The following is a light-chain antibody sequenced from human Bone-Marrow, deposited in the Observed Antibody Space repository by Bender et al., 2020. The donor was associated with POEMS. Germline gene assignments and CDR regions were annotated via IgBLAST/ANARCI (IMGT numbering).Light chain of an antibody. CDR1: SLRSYY. Sequence: SSELTQDPAVSVALGQTVRITCQGDSLRSYYASWSQQKPGQAPKLVIYGNSNRPSGVPDRFSGSRSGTSASLAITGLQAEDEADYYCAVWDDSLNGWVFGGGTKLTVL. V-gene: IGLV3-19*01. J-gene: IGLJ3*02. CDR2: GNS. CDR3: AVWDDSLNGWV.